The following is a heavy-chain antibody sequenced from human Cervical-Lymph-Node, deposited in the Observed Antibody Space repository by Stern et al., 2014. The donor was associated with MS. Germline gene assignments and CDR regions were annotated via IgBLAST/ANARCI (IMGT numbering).Heavy chain of an antibody. V-gene: IGHV3-21*01. CDR2: ISSGGSYI. CDR1: GFPFSSYS. CDR3: ARGRGGNYRYYFDY. J-gene: IGHJ4*02. Sequence: EAQLVESGGGLVKPGGSLRLSCAASGFPFSSYSMNRVPPAPGQGLEWVAFISSGGSYIYYADSLKGRFTISRDNAKNSLYMQMNSLRAEDTAVYYCARGRGGNYRYYFDYWGQGTLVTVSS. D-gene: IGHD4-23*01.